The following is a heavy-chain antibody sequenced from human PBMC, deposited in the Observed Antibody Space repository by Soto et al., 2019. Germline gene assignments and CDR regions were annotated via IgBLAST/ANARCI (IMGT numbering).Heavy chain of an antibody. D-gene: IGHD3-3*01. CDR2: INPNSGAS. CDR3: ARGRYVLRFLEWSYYYYYYGMDV. J-gene: IGHJ6*02. V-gene: IGHV1-2*02. CDR1: GYTFTGYY. Sequence: ASVKVSCKASGYTFTGYYIHWVRQAPGQGLEWMGGINPNSGASNYAQKFQGRVTMTRNTSISTAYMELSSLRSEDTAVYYCARGRYVLRFLEWSYYYYYYGMDVWGQGTTVTVSS.